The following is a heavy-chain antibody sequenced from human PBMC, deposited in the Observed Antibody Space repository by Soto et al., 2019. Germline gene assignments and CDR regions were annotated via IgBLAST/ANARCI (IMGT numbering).Heavy chain of an antibody. CDR3: ANDTTLSGRYSGMDV. CDR1: GFTFNNYA. V-gene: IGHV3-23*01. CDR2: IGGSGGNT. Sequence: EVQLLESGGGLVQPGGSLRLSCAASGFTFNNYAMSWVRQAPGKGLEWVSAIGGSGGNTYYEDSVKGRFTISRDNSKNTLYLQMNRLRGEDTAVYYCANDTTLSGRYSGMDVWGLGTTVTVSS. D-gene: IGHD1-26*01. J-gene: IGHJ6*02.